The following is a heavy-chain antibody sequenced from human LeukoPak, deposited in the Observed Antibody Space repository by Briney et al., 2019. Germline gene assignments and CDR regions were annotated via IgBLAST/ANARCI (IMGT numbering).Heavy chain of an antibody. Sequence: ASVKVSCKVSGYTLTELSIHWVRQAPGKGLEWMGGFDPEDGETIHAQKFQGRVTMTEDTSTDTAYMELSSLRSEDTAVYYCATAPIVGATFRFDPWGQGTLVTVSS. CDR2: FDPEDGET. CDR3: ATAPIVGATFRFDP. J-gene: IGHJ5*02. D-gene: IGHD1-26*01. CDR1: GYTLTELS. V-gene: IGHV1-24*01.